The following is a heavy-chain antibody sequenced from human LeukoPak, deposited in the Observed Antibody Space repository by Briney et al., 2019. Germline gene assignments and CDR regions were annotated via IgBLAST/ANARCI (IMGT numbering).Heavy chain of an antibody. J-gene: IGHJ4*02. CDR3: ARHRRGRGITKVVAD. V-gene: IGHV4-39*01. CDR2: IYYSGST. Sequence: SETLSLTCTVSGGSMSSRRYYCGWIRQPPGKGLEWIGSIYYSGSTYYNPSLKSRVTISVDTSKNQFSLNLSSVPAADTAVYYCARHRRGRGITKVVADWGQGTLVTVSS. D-gene: IGHD3-22*01. CDR1: GGSMSSRRYY.